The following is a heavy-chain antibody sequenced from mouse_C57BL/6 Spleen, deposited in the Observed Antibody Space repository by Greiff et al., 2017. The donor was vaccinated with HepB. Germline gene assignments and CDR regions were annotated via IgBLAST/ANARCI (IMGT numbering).Heavy chain of an antibody. Sequence: QVQLQQSGAELVKPGASVKLSCKASGYTFTEYTIHWVKQRSGQGLEWIGWFYPGSGSIKYNEKFKYKATLTADKSSSTVYMELSRLTSEDSAVYFCARHEDGGSSYVRYFDVWGTGTTVTVSS. V-gene: IGHV1-62-2*01. D-gene: IGHD1-1*01. CDR1: GYTFTEYT. CDR3: ARHEDGGSSYVRYFDV. J-gene: IGHJ1*03. CDR2: FYPGSGSI.